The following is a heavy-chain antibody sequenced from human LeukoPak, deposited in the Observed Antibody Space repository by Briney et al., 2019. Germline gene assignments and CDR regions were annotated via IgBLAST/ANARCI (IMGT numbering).Heavy chain of an antibody. CDR2: ISAYNGNT. J-gene: IGHJ4*02. D-gene: IGHD3-3*01. CDR3: ARDATIFGVVITSRLFDY. Sequence: ASVKVSCKASGYTFTSYGSSWVRQAPGQGLEWMGWISAYNGNTNYAQKLQGRVTMTTDTSTSTAYMELRSLRSDDTAVYYCARDATIFGVVITSRLFDYWGQGTLVTVSS. CDR1: GYTFTSYG. V-gene: IGHV1-18*01.